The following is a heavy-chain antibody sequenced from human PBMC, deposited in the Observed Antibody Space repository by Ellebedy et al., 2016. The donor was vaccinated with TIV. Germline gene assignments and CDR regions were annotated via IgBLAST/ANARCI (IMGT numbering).Heavy chain of an antibody. CDR3: ARSYGSGSYYDY. D-gene: IGHD3-10*01. CDR2: MNPNSGNT. Sequence: ASVKVSCXASGYTFTSYDINWVRQATGQGLEWMGWMNPNSGNTGYAQKFQGRVTMTRNTSISTAYMELSSLRSEDTAVYYCARSYGSGSYYDYWGQGTLVTVSS. CDR1: GYTFTSYD. V-gene: IGHV1-8*01. J-gene: IGHJ4*02.